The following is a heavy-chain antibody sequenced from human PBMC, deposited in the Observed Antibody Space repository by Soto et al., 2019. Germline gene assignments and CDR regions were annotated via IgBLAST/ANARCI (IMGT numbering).Heavy chain of an antibody. CDR2: IYSGGST. V-gene: IGHV3-66*01. CDR3: AREWELHWFDP. CDR1: GFTVSSNY. D-gene: IGHD1-26*01. Sequence: GGSLRLSCAASGFTVSSNYMSWVRQAPGKGLEWVSVIYSGGSTYYADSVKGRFTISRDNSKNTLYLQMNSLRAEDTAVYYCAREWELHWFDPWGQGTLVTVSS. J-gene: IGHJ5*02.